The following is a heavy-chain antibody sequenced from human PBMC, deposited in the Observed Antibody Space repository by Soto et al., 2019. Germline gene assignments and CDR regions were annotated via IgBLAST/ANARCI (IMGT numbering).Heavy chain of an antibody. V-gene: IGHV5-10-1*01. Sequence: PGESLKISCKGSGYSFTTYWITWVRQMPGKGLEWMGRIDPSDSYINYSPSFQGHVTISTDKSISTAYLQWSSLKASDTAIYFCARHMSLSMYTSTWYVDYWGQGTLVTAPQ. J-gene: IGHJ4*02. CDR1: GYSFTTYW. CDR2: IDPSDSYI. CDR3: ARHMSLSMYTSTWYVDY. D-gene: IGHD6-13*01.